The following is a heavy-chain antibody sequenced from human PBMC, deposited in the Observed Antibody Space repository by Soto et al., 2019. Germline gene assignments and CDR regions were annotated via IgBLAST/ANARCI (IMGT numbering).Heavy chain of an antibody. CDR3: ASRPPYYYGSGSYGFDP. J-gene: IGHJ5*02. D-gene: IGHD3-10*01. Sequence: QLQLQESGSGLVKPSQTLSLTCAVSGGSISRGGYSWSWIRQPPGKGLECIGYIYHSGSTYYNPSLKSRVTISVDRSKNQFSLKLSSVTAADTAVYYCASRPPYYYGSGSYGFDPWGQGTLVTVSS. CDR2: IYHSGST. CDR1: GGSISRGGYS. V-gene: IGHV4-30-2*01.